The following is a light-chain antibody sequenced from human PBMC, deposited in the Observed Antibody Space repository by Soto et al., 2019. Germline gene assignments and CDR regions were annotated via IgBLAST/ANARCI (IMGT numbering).Light chain of an antibody. J-gene: IGLJ1*01. V-gene: IGLV2-14*01. CDR2: VVS. Sequence: QSVLTQPASVSGSPGQSIAISCTGTSSDVGGYNYVSWHQQHPGKAPKVLISVVSNRPSGVSNRFSGSKSGNTASLTISGLQAEDEADYYCSSYSRGGTFIFGSGTKVTVL. CDR3: SSYSRGGTFI. CDR1: SSDVGGYNY.